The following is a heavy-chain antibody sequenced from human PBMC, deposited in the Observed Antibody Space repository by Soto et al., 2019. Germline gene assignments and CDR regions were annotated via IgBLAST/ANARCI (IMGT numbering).Heavy chain of an antibody. CDR2: IFSNDEK. V-gene: IGHV2-26*01. J-gene: IGHJ6*02. CDR1: GFSLSNARMG. Sequence: SGPTLVNPTETLTLTCTVSGFSLSNARMGASWIRQPPGKALEWLAHIFSNDEKSYSTSLKSRLTISKDTSKSQGVLTMTNMDPVDTATYYCARTSLLWVGEHTYYYSGIDVWGQGTTVTVSS. D-gene: IGHD3-10*01. CDR3: ARTSLLWVGEHTYYYSGIDV.